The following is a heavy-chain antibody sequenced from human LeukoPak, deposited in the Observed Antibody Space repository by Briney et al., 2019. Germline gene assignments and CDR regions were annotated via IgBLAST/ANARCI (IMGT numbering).Heavy chain of an antibody. D-gene: IGHD3-10*01. Sequence: SETLSLTCTVSGGSISSYYWSWIRQPAGKGLEWIGRIYTSGSTNYNPSLKSRVTMSVDTSKNQFSLKLSSVTAADTAVYYCARDLYYYGSGSFPYFDYWGQGTLVTVSS. CDR2: IYTSGST. CDR1: GGSISSYY. J-gene: IGHJ4*02. V-gene: IGHV4-4*07. CDR3: ARDLYYYGSGSFPYFDY.